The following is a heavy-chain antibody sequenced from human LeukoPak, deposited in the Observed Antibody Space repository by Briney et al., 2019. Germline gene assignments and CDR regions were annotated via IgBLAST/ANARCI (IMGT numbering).Heavy chain of an antibody. CDR2: IIPIFGTA. CDR3: ATAPYCSSTSCYYYYYYMDV. CDR1: GGTFSSYA. V-gene: IGHV1-69*05. D-gene: IGHD2-2*01. Sequence: SVKVSCKASGGTFSSYAISWVRQAPGQGLEWMGGIIPIFGTANCAQKFQGRVTITTDESTSTAYMELSSLRSEDTAVYYCATAPYCSSTSCYYYYYYMDVWGKGTTVTVSS. J-gene: IGHJ6*03.